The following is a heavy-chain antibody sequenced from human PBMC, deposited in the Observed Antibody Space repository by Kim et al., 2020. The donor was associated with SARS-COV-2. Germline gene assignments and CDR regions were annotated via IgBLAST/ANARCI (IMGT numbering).Heavy chain of an antibody. D-gene: IGHD2-15*01. V-gene: IGHV3-9*01. CDR3: AKDYCSGGTCYFDY. Sequence: GGSLRLSCVASGFTFDDYAMHWVRQAPGKGLEWISGINWNSNSMAYADSVKGRFTISRDNAKNSLYLQMNSLRPEDTAFYYCAKDYCSGGTCYFDYWGQG. CDR1: GFTFDDYA. CDR2: INWNSNSM. J-gene: IGHJ4*02.